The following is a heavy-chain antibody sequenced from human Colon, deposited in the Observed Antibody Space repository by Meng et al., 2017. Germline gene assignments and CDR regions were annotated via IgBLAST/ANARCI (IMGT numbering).Heavy chain of an antibody. CDR1: GFTFRDYY. D-gene: IGHD1-14*01. V-gene: IGHV3-11*01. Sequence: VQVVESGGGLVKPGGPLRLACAASGFTFRDYYMTWIRQAPGKGLEWVSHISSSGKIIDYADSVKGRFTISRDNANNSLYLQMDSLTADDTAVYYCARDHGTGLDHWGQGALVTVSS. CDR2: ISSSGKII. J-gene: IGHJ4*02. CDR3: ARDHGTGLDH.